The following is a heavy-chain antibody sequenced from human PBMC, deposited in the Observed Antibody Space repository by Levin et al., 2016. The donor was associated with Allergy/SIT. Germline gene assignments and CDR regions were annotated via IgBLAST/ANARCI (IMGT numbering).Heavy chain of an antibody. CDR3: ARDAAVGSKNWFDP. D-gene: IGHD6-19*01. CDR2: INPKSGST. V-gene: IGHV1-2*02. CDR1: GYTFTGYY. J-gene: IGHJ5*02. Sequence: ASVKVSCKASGYTFTGYYMHWARQAPGQGLEWVGWINPKSGSTNFAQNFQGRVTMTRDTSISTVYMELTRLTSDDTAVYYCARDAAVGSKNWFDPWGQGTLVTVSS.